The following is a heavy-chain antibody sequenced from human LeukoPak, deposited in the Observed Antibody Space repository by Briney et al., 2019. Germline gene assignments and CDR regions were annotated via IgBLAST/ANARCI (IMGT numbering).Heavy chain of an antibody. D-gene: IGHD2-2*01. V-gene: IGHV3-30-3*01. CDR2: ISYDGSNK. J-gene: IGHJ4*02. CDR1: GFTFSSYA. CDR3: AREGIPEVPKGYY. Sequence: GGSLRLSCAASGFTFSSYAMHWVRQAPGKGLEWVAVISYDGSNKYYADSVKGRFTVSRDNSKNTVYLQMNSLGAEDTAVYYCAREGIPEVPKGYYWGQGTLVTVSS.